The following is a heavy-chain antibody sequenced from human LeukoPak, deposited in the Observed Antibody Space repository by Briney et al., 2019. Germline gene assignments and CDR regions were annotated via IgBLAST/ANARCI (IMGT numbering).Heavy chain of an antibody. CDR1: GFTFSSYW. CDR2: IKHDGSER. CDR3: ARAGLTVAADY. V-gene: IGHV3-7*03. Sequence: PGGSLRLSCAASGFTFSSYWMSWVRQAPGKGLEWVANIKHDGSERYYVDSVKGRFTISRDNAKNSLFLQMNSLSAEDTGVYYCARAGLTVAADYWGQGTLVTVSS. J-gene: IGHJ4*02. D-gene: IGHD6-19*01.